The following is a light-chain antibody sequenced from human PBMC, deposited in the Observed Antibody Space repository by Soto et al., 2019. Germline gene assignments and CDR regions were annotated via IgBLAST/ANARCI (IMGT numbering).Light chain of an antibody. CDR3: QQFSSYPLT. J-gene: IGKJ4*01. V-gene: IGKV3-20*01. CDR2: DAS. CDR1: QTVRNNY. Sequence: EIVLTQSPXXXXXXPGXXXTXXCXXSQTVRNNYLAWYQQKPGQAPRLLIYDASSRATGIPDRFSGGGSGTDFTLTISRLEPEDFAVYYCQQFSSYPLTFGGGTKVDIK.